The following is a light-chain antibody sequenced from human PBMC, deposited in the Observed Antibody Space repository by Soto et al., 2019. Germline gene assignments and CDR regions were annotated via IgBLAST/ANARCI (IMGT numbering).Light chain of an antibody. V-gene: IGLV2-14*01. CDR2: XXX. CDR3: SSYTSSSTLV. CDR1: SSDVGGYNY. Sequence: QSALTQPASVSGSPGQSITISCTGTSSDVGGYNYVSWYQQHPGKAPNLMIXXXXNXXXXXXXXXXXXTPGNTASLTISGXXAXDXXXXYCSSYTSSSTLVFGTGTKLTVL. J-gene: IGLJ1*01.